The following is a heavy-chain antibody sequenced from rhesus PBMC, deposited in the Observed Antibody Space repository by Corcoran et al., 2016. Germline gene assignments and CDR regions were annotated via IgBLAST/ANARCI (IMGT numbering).Heavy chain of an antibody. J-gene: IGHJ6*01. CDR2: ISSGGST. D-gene: IGHD1-44*01. Sequence: EVQLVESGGGLAKPGGSLRLSCAASGFTFSSHAMHWVRQAPGKGLEWVSAISSGGSTYYADSVKGRFTISRDNSNNTLSLQMNSLRAEDTAVYYCAKGGSGNYPYGLDSWGQGVVVTVSS. V-gene: IGHV3-103*01. CDR3: AKGGSGNYPYGLDS. CDR1: GFTFSSHA.